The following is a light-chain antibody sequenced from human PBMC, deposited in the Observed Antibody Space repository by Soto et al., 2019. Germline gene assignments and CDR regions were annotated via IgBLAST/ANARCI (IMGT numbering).Light chain of an antibody. V-gene: IGLV1-51*01. CDR3: GTWDNSLNAVV. CDR2: DTT. Sequence: QSVLTQPPSMSAAPGQKVTISCSGGASNIANNFVSWYQQFPGTAPRLLIYDTTRRPSGIPDRFSGSKSGTSATLGIAGLQTGDEADYYCGTWDNSLNAVVFGGGTKLTVL. CDR1: ASNIANNF. J-gene: IGLJ2*01.